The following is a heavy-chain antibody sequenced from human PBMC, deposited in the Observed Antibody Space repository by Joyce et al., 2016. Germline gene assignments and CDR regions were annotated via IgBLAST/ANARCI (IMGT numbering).Heavy chain of an antibody. J-gene: IGHJ3*02. Sequence: QMQLVQSGPEVKKPGTSVKVSCKASGFTFTSSAMQWGRQARGQRLEWIGGIGVGSGNTNYAQKCQERGTITRDMPTSTAYMGLSSLGSEDTAVYYCAAVPDYYDSSGYYYSAFDIWGQGTMVTVSS. CDR2: IGVGSGNT. V-gene: IGHV1-58*02. CDR3: AAVPDYYDSSGYYYSAFDI. D-gene: IGHD3-22*01. CDR1: GFTFTSSA.